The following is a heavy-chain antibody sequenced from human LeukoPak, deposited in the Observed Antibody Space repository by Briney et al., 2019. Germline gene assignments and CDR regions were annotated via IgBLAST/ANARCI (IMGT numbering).Heavy chain of an antibody. J-gene: IGHJ4*02. Sequence: SETLSLTCTVSGISINSHYLNWIRQPPGKGLEWIGHISGSGRTNYNPSLKSRVTMSVDTYKRQFSLNLKSLTAADTAVYYCVVSPNQDFFDYWGQGPLVTVSS. V-gene: IGHV4-4*09. CDR1: GISINSHY. CDR3: VVSPNQDFFDY. CDR2: ISGSGRT.